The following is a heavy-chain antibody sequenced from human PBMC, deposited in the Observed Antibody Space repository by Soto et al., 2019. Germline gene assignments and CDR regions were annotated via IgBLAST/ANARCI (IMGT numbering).Heavy chain of an antibody. CDR3: ARRGYSYGYGYYYYGMDV. J-gene: IGHJ6*02. CDR1: GYTFTSYG. CDR2: ISAYNGNT. V-gene: IGHV1-18*01. Sequence: VASVKVSCKASGYTFTSYGISWVRQAPGQGLEWMGWISAYNGNTNYAQKLQGRVTMTTDTSTSTAYMELRSLRSDDTAVYYCARRGYSYGYGYYYYGMDVRGQGTTVTVSS. D-gene: IGHD5-18*01.